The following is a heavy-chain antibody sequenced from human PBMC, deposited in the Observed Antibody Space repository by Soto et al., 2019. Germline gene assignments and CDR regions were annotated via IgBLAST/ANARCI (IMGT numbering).Heavy chain of an antibody. CDR3: ARPITMVRGALDP. V-gene: IGHV1-2*02. CDR2: INPNSGGT. CDR1: GYTFTGYY. D-gene: IGHD3-10*01. J-gene: IGHJ5*02. Sequence: ASVKVSCKASGYTFTGYYMHWVRQAPGQGLEWMGWINPNSGGTNYAQKFQGRVTMTRDTSISTAYMELSRLRSDDTAVYYCARPITMVRGALDPWGQGILVTVSS.